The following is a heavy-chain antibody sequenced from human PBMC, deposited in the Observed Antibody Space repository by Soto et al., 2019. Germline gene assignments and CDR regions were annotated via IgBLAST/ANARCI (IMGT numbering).Heavy chain of an antibody. Sequence: PSETLSLTCNVSGGSISRGGYYWSWIRQHPGKGLEWIGYTYYSGSTHYNPSLESRLTISVDTSENQFSLKLNSVTAADTALYYCARVDCGTSSCHIDYWGQGILVTVS. J-gene: IGHJ4*02. V-gene: IGHV4-31*03. D-gene: IGHD2-2*01. CDR3: ARVDCGTSSCHIDY. CDR2: TYYSGST. CDR1: GGSISRGGYY.